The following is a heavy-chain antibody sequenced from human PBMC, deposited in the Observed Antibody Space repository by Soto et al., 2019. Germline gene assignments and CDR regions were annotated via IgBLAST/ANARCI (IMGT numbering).Heavy chain of an antibody. D-gene: IGHD2-2*01. CDR1: GFTFSSYW. CDR3: ARDPSIVLVPAATYYYYYSGKDV. Sequence: GGSLTLSCAASGFTFSSYWMCWVRQAPGKGLERVANIKQDGSEKYYVDSVKGRFTISRDNAKNSLYLQMNSLRAEDTAVYYCARDPSIVLVPAATYYYYYSGKDVWGQGTTVTVCS. CDR2: IKQDGSEK. J-gene: IGHJ6*02. V-gene: IGHV3-7*01.